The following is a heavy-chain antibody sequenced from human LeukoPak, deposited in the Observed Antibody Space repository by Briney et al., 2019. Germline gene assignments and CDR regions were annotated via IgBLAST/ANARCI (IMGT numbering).Heavy chain of an antibody. J-gene: IGHJ5*02. D-gene: IGHD6-13*01. CDR3: ARDARQQLANWFDP. Sequence: ASVKVSCKASGYTFTGYYMHWVRQAPGQGLEWMGWINPNSGGTNYAQKFQGRVTMTRDTAISTAYMELSRLRSEDTAVYYCARDARQQLANWFDPWGQGTQVTVSS. CDR2: INPNSGGT. CDR1: GYTFTGYY. V-gene: IGHV1-2*02.